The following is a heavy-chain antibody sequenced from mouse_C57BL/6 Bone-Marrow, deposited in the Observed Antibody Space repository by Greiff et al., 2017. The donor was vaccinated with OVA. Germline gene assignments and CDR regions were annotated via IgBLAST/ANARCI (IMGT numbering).Heavy chain of an antibody. V-gene: IGHV5-6*01. CDR1: GFTFSSYG. J-gene: IGHJ2*01. CDR3: ARRLSSYFDY. D-gene: IGHD6-5*01. CDR2: ISSGGSYT. Sequence: EVQLVESGGDLEKPGGSLKLSCAASGFTFSSYGMSWVRQTPDKRLEWVATISSGGSYTYYPDSVKGRFTISRDNAKNTLYLQMSSLKSEDTAMYYCARRLSSYFDYWGQGTTLTVSS.